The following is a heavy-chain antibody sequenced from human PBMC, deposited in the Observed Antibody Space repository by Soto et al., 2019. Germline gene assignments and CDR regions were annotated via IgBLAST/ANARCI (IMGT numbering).Heavy chain of an antibody. D-gene: IGHD3-3*01. V-gene: IGHV4-30-2*05. Sequence: SETLSLTCAVSGGSISSGGYSWSWIRQPPGKGLEWIGYIYYSGSTYYNPSLKSRVTISVDTSKNQFSLKLSSVTAADTAVYYCARGGGITIFGVENYFDYWGQGTLVTVSS. CDR2: IYYSGST. J-gene: IGHJ4*02. CDR1: GGSISSGGYS. CDR3: ARGGGITIFGVENYFDY.